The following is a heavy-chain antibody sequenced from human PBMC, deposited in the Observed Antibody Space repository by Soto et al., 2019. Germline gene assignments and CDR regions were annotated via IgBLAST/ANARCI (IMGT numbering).Heavy chain of an antibody. CDR1: GFTFSSYG. D-gene: IGHD3-10*01. CDR2: IWYDGSNK. J-gene: IGHJ6*02. Sequence: PGGSLRLSCAASGFTFSSYGMHWVRQAPGKGLEWVAVIWYDGSNKYYADSVKGRFTISRDNSKNTLYLQMNSLRAEDTAVYYCAREERGSPDYGMDVWGQGTTVTVSS. CDR3: AREERGSPDYGMDV. V-gene: IGHV3-33*01.